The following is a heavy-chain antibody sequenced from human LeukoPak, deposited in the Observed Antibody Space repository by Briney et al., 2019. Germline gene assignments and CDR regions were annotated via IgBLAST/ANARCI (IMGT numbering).Heavy chain of an antibody. CDR1: GFTFSSYA. J-gene: IGHJ4*02. CDR2: IKTDSSGT. D-gene: IGHD3-10*01. CDR3: ANRGRTDVGPYYFDS. Sequence: GGSLRLSCAASGFTFSSYAMSWIRQAPGKGLEWVSLIKTDSSGTYYADSVRGRFIVSRDNSNNMLYLQMNRLTADDTAIYYCANRGRTDVGPYYFDSWGQGTLVTVSS. V-gene: IGHV3-23*03.